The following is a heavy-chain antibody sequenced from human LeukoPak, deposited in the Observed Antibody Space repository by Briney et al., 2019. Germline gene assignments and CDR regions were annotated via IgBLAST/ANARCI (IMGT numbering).Heavy chain of an antibody. CDR1: GGSFSGYY. CDR3: ARSSRSYYYDSSGSTGSY. V-gene: IGHV4-34*01. J-gene: IGHJ4*02. Sequence: SETLSLTCAVYGGSFSGYYWSWIRQPPGKGLEWIGEINHSGSTSYNPSLKSRVTISVDTSKNQFSLKLSSVTAADTAVYYCARSSRSYYYDSSGSTGSYWGQGTLVTVSS. D-gene: IGHD3-22*01. CDR2: INHSGST.